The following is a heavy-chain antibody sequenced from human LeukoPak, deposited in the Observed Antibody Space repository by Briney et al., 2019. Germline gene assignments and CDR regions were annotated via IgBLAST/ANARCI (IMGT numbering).Heavy chain of an antibody. D-gene: IGHD1-26*01. CDR2: ISTSSTYI. Sequence: GGSLRLSCAASGFTFSKYSMNWVRQAPGKGLEWVSSISTSSTYIYYADSMKGRFTVSRDNAKKSLYLQMSSLRAEDTAVYYCARAKTSGSYLCDYWGQGTLVTVSS. V-gene: IGHV3-21*01. CDR1: GFTFSKYS. CDR3: ARAKTSGSYLCDY. J-gene: IGHJ4*02.